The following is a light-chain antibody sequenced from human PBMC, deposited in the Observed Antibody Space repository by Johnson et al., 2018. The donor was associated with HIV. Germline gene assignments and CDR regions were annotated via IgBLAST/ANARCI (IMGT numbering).Light chain of an antibody. J-gene: IGLJ1*01. CDR2: ENN. CDR3: GTWDSRGDV. CDR1: SSNIGNNY. V-gene: IGLV1-51*02. Sequence: QSVLSQPPSVSAAPGQKVIISCSGSSSNIGNNYVSWYQQLPGTAPKLLIYENNKRPSGIPDRFSGSKSGTSATLGITGLQTGDEADYSGGTWDSRGDVFGTGTKVTVL.